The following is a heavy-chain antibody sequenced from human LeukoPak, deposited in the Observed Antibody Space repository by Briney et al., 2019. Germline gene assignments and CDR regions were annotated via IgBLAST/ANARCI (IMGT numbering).Heavy chain of an antibody. CDR2: INPNSGGT. Sequence: GASVKVSCKASGYTFTSYGISWVRQAPGQGLEWMGWINPNSGGTNYAQKFQGRVTMTRDTSISTAYMELSRLRSDDTAVYYCATNYDFWSGYYTGNDAFDIWGQGTMVTVSS. CDR1: GYTFTSYG. J-gene: IGHJ3*02. V-gene: IGHV1-2*02. CDR3: ATNYDFWSGYYTGNDAFDI. D-gene: IGHD3-3*01.